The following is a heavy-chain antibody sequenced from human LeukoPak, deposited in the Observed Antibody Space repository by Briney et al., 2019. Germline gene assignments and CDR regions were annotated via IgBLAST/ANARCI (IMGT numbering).Heavy chain of an antibody. CDR2: ISNTSSYI. J-gene: IGHJ3*02. CDR3: ARDPLRRAFHI. V-gene: IGHV3-21*01. Sequence: GGSLRLSCAASGFTLSSNYMSWVRQAPGKGLEWVSSISNTSSYIYYADSVKGRFTISRDNAKNSLYLQMNSLRAEDTAVYYCARDPLRRAFHIWGRETMVTVSS. CDR1: GFTLSSNY.